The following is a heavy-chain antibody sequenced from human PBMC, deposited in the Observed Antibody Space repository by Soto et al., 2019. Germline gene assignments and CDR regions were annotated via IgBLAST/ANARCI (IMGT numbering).Heavy chain of an antibody. J-gene: IGHJ5*02. V-gene: IGHV3-49*03. CDR1: GFTFGDYA. CDR3: TREVSSGWYTTFDP. CDR2: IRSKAYGGTT. Sequence: EVQLVESEGGLVQPGRSLRLSCTASGFTFGDYAMSWFRQAPGKGLEWVGFIRSKAYGGTTEYAASVKGRFTISRDDSKSIAYLQMNSLKTEDTAVYYCTREVSSGWYTTFDPSGQGTLVTVSS. D-gene: IGHD6-19*01.